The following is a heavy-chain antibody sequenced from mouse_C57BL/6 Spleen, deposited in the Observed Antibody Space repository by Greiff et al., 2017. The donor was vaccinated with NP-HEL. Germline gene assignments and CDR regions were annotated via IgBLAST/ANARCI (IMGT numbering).Heavy chain of an antibody. CDR3: ARAQFITTVVAPVDY. D-gene: IGHD1-1*01. CDR1: GFTFSSYA. J-gene: IGHJ2*01. CDR2: ISDGGSYT. Sequence: EVQLVESGGGLVKPGGSLKLSCAASGFTFSSYAMSWVRQTPEKRLEWVATISDGGSYTYYPDNVKGRFTISRDNAKNNLYLQMSHLKSEDTAMYYCARAQFITTVVAPVDYWGQGTTLTVSS. V-gene: IGHV5-4*01.